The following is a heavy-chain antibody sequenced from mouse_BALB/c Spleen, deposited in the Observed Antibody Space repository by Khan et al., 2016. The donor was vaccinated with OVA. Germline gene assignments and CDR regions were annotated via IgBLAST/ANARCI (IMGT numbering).Heavy chain of an antibody. J-gene: IGHJ2*01. CDR2: IDPYYGGA. D-gene: IGHD2-1*01. CDR3: ARGNCNYVRYYFDY. CDR1: GYSFTGYN. Sequence: EVQLQQSGPELEKPGASVKISCKASGYSFTGYNMNWVKQSNGKSLEWIGNIDPYYGGATYNQKFKGKATLTVDKSSSTAYMQIKSLTSEDSAGYDCARGNCNYVRYYFDYWGQGTTLTVSS. V-gene: IGHV1-39*01.